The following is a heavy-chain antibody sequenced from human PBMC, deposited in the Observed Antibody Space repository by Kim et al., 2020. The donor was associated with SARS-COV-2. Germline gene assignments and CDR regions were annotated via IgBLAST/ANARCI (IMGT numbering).Heavy chain of an antibody. D-gene: IGHD3-22*01. J-gene: IGHJ4*02. Sequence: DSVKGRFSISGDNSKNTLDLQLNSLRAEDTGIYYCAKAPYDSSGYYYYFHYWGQGTLVTVSS. V-gene: IGHV3-30*02. CDR3: AKAPYDSSGYYYYFHY.